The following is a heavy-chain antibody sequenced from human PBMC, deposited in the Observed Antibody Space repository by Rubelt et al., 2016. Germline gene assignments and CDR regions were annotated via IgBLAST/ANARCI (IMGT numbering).Heavy chain of an antibody. V-gene: IGHV1-18*01. Sequence: QVQLVQSGAEVKKPGASVKVSCKASGYTFTSYGISWVRQAPGQGLEWMGWISAYNGNTNYAQKFQGRVTITADKSTSTAYMELSSLRSEDTAVYYCARDRLHSSSWMGGKDNNWFDPWGQGTLVTVSS. CDR3: ARDRLHSSSWMGGKDNNWFDP. J-gene: IGHJ5*02. CDR1: GYTFTSYG. CDR2: ISAYNGNT. D-gene: IGHD6-13*01.